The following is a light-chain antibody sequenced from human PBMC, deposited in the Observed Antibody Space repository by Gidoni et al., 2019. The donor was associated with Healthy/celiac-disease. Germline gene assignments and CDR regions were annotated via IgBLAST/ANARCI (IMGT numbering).Light chain of an antibody. Sequence: SYELTQPPSVSVSPRPTASITCSGDKLGAKYACWYQQTPGQSPVLVIYQDSKRPSGIPERFSGSNCGNTATLTISGTQAMDEADYYCQAWDSSTAVFGGGTKLTVL. CDR3: QAWDSSTAV. CDR1: KLGAKY. CDR2: QDS. V-gene: IGLV3-1*01. J-gene: IGLJ2*01.